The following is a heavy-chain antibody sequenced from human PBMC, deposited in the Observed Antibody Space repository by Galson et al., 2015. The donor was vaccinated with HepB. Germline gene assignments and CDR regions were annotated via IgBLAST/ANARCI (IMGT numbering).Heavy chain of an antibody. J-gene: IGHJ6*03. CDR2: IKQDGSEK. Sequence: SLRLSCAASGFTFSSYWMSWVRQAPGKGLEWVANIKQDGSEKYYVDSVKGRFTISRDNAKNSLYLQMNSLRAEDTAVYYCARFFRGSVVPAAIPQDYYYYSMDVWGKGTTVTVSS. CDR3: ARFFRGSVVPAAIPQDYYYYSMDV. V-gene: IGHV3-7*01. CDR1: GFTFSSYW. D-gene: IGHD2-2*02.